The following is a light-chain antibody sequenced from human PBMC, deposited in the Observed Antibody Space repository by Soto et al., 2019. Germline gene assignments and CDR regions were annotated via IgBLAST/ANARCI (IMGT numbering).Light chain of an antibody. V-gene: IGLV2-14*01. Sequence: QSALTQPASVSGSPGQSITISCTGTSSDIGYYNYVSWFQQHPGNPPKLMISEVSDRPSGVSNRFSGSKSGNTASLTISGLQNDDEAEYYCSSFADSSVRDYVFGGGTKLTVL. CDR3: SSFADSSVRDYV. CDR2: EVS. CDR1: SSDIGYYNY. J-gene: IGLJ1*01.